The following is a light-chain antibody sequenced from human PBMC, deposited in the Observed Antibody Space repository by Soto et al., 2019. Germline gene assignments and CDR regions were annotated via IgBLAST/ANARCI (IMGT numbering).Light chain of an antibody. CDR2: DAS. V-gene: IGKV3-11*01. CDR1: QSVSSN. Sequence: VMTQSPATLSVSPGERATLSCRASQSVSSNLAWYQQKPGQAPRLLIYDASTRATGIPARFSGSGSGTDFTLTISRLEPEDFAVYYCQQRSNWPITFGQGARLEIK. J-gene: IGKJ5*01. CDR3: QQRSNWPIT.